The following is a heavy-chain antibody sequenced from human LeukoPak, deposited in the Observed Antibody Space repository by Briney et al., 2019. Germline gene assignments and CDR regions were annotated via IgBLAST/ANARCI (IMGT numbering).Heavy chain of an antibody. J-gene: IGHJ3*02. D-gene: IGHD3-10*01. CDR2: INPNTDAT. Sequence: ASVKVSCKASGYTFTGYYIRWVRQAPGQGLEWMGWINPNTDATNYAQRFQGRVTMTRDTSISTAYMELISLRSDDTAVFYCARDRGWTNDGVDIWGQGTMVTVSS. V-gene: IGHV1-2*02. CDR3: ARDRGWTNDGVDI. CDR1: GYTFTGYY.